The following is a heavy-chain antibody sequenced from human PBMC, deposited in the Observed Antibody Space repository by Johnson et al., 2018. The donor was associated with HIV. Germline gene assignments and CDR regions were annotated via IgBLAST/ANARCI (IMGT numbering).Heavy chain of an antibody. CDR2: ISGSGGST. J-gene: IGHJ3*02. D-gene: IGHD2-8*01. CDR1: GFTFSSYA. CDR3: AKDGNVLMVYAENDAFDI. V-gene: IGHV3-23*04. Sequence: VLLVESGGGFVQPGGSLRLSCAASGFTFSSYAMSWVRQAPGKGLEWVSAISGSGGSTYYADSVKGRFTISRDNSKNTLYLQMKSLRAEDTAVYYCAKDGNVLMVYAENDAFDIWGQGTMVTVSS.